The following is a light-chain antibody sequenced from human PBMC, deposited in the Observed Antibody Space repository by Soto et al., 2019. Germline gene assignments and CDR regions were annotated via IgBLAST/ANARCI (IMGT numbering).Light chain of an antibody. CDR1: QGVSNY. Sequence: EIVLTQSPAALSLSPGERATLSCRASQGVSNYLAWYQQKPGQAPRLLIYDASKRATAIPARFSGSGYGTDFTLTISSLEPEDFAVYYCQQRSTWYTFGQGTRLEI. CDR2: DAS. J-gene: IGKJ2*01. V-gene: IGKV3-11*01. CDR3: QQRSTWYT.